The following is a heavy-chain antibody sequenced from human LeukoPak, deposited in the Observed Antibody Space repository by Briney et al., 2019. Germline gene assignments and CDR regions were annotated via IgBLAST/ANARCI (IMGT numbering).Heavy chain of an antibody. CDR3: ARDGPPYYDSTRDAFDI. Sequence: PGGSLRLSCAASGFTFDDYGMSWVRQAPGKGLEWVSGLNWNGVSTGYADSVRGRFTISRDNAKNSLYLQMNSLRAEDTALYYCARDGPPYYDSTRDAFDIWGQGTMVTVSS. D-gene: IGHD3-22*01. CDR2: LNWNGVST. V-gene: IGHV3-20*04. CDR1: GFTFDDYG. J-gene: IGHJ3*02.